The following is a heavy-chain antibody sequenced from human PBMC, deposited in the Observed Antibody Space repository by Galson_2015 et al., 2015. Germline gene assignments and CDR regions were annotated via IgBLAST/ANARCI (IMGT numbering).Heavy chain of an antibody. CDR1: GYTFTSYG. V-gene: IGHV1-18*01. D-gene: IGHD2-15*01. CDR2: ISAYNGNT. Sequence: SVKVSCKASGYTFTSYGISWVRQAPGQGLEWMGWISAYNGNTNYAQKLQGRVTMTTDTSTSTAYMELRSLRSDDTAVYYCARGGYGSGGSCYPRAAFDIWGQGTMVTVSS. J-gene: IGHJ3*02. CDR3: ARGGYGSGGSCYPRAAFDI.